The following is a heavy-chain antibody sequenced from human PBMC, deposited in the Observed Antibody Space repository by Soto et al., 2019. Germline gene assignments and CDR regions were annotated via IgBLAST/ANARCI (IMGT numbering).Heavy chain of an antibody. CDR1: GVTXNSYT. Sequence: SXKVSYKASGVTXNSYTITLVRQAPGQGLEWIGGIIHMFGTTNYAQKFQGRVTITADQYTNTDYMEMSSMRSDDTAVYYCARVEVSGGPFDPWGQGTLGTVSS. D-gene: IGHD3-10*01. J-gene: IGHJ5*02. CDR3: ARVEVSGGPFDP. V-gene: IGHV1-69*13. CDR2: IIHMFGTT.